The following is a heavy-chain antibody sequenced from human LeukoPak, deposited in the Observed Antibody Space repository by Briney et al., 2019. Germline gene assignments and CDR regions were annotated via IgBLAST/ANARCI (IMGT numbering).Heavy chain of an antibody. V-gene: IGHV4-38-2*02. CDR2: IHHAGST. D-gene: IGHD6-13*01. J-gene: IGHJ6*03. Sequence: PSETLSLTCTVSDYYISSGHYWGWIRQPPGKGLEWIANIHHAGSTYYNPSLKSRVTISVDTSKNQFSLKLSSVTAADTAVYYCARDLKGIAAAGRVYYYYYMDVWGKGTAVTVSS. CDR1: DYYISSGHY. CDR3: ARDLKGIAAAGRVYYYYYMDV.